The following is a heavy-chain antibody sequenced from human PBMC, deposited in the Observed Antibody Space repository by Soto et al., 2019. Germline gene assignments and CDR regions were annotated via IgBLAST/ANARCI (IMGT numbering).Heavy chain of an antibody. CDR2: INHSGST. J-gene: IGHJ6*03. CDR3: ARNRDFWSGYYRDYYMDV. CDR1: GGSFSGYY. V-gene: IGHV4-34*01. Sequence: SETLSLTCAVYGGSFSGYYWSWIRQPPGKGLEWIGEINHSGSTNYNPSLKSRVTISVDTSKNQFSLKLSSVTAADTAVYYCARNRDFWSGYYRDYYMDVWGKGTTVTVSS. D-gene: IGHD3-3*01.